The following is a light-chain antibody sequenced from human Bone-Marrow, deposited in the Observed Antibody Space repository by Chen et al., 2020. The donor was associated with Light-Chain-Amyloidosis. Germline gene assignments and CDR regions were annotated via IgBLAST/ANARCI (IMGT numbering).Light chain of an antibody. CDR2: DDS. Sequence: SYLLTQPSSVSVAPGQTATIACGGNNIGSTSVHWYQQTPGQAPLLVVYDDSDRPSGIPERLSGSNSGNTATLPISRVEAGDEADYYCQVWDRSSDRPVFGGGTKLTVL. CDR1: NIGSTS. CDR3: QVWDRSSDRPV. V-gene: IGLV3-21*02. J-gene: IGLJ3*02.